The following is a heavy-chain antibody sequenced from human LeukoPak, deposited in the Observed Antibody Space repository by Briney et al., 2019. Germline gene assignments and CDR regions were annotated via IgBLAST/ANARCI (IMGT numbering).Heavy chain of an antibody. CDR1: GFTFSSYG. V-gene: IGHV3-30*18. D-gene: IGHD3-3*01. Sequence: GGSLRLSCAASGFTFSSYGMHWVRQAPGKGLQWVAVISYDGSNQYYADSVKGRLTISRDNSKNTLYLQMNSLRAEDTAVYYCAKDAYGYYDFWSGFYFDYWGQGTLVTVSS. J-gene: IGHJ4*02. CDR3: AKDAYGYYDFWSGFYFDY. CDR2: ISYDGSNQ.